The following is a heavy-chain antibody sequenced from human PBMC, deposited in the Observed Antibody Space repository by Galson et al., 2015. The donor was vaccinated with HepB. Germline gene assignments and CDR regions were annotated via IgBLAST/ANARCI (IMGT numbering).Heavy chain of an antibody. Sequence: SLRLSCAASGFTFDDYAMHWVRQGPGKGLEWVSSISWNSGGRYYADSVKGRFTISRDNAKNSLYLQMNSLRAEDTAVYYCARDWDYYDSSGYYPGAFDIWGQGTMVTVSS. V-gene: IGHV3-9*01. J-gene: IGHJ3*02. CDR1: GFTFDDYA. CDR2: ISWNSGGR. CDR3: ARDWDYYDSSGYYPGAFDI. D-gene: IGHD3-22*01.